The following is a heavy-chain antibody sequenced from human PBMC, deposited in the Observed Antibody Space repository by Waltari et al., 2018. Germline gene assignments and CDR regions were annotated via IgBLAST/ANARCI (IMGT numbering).Heavy chain of an antibody. CDR3: ARGSRYCTSTTCPSSAFDV. Sequence: QVQLVQSGAEVKKPGASVKVSCKASGYTFTEYYIHWVRQAPGQGLEWMGWISPNSGDTKFAQRFQGRVTMTRDTSISTAYMELSRLTSDDTAVYYCARGSRYCTSTTCPSSAFDVWGQGTTVTVS. D-gene: IGHD2-2*01. J-gene: IGHJ6*02. CDR2: ISPNSGDT. V-gene: IGHV1-2*02. CDR1: GYTFTEYY.